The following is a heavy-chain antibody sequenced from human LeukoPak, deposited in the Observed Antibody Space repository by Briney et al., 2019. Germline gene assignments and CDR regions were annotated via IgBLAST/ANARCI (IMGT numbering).Heavy chain of an antibody. D-gene: IGHD6-6*01. Sequence: ASVKVSCKASGGTFSSYAISWVRQAPGQGLEWMGGIIPIFGTANYAQKFQGRVTMTRDTSTSTVYMELSSLRSEDTAVYYCARDSEYSSSYRFDYWGQGTLVTVSS. J-gene: IGHJ4*02. CDR3: ARDSEYSSSYRFDY. CDR2: IIPIFGTA. V-gene: IGHV1-69*05. CDR1: GGTFSSYA.